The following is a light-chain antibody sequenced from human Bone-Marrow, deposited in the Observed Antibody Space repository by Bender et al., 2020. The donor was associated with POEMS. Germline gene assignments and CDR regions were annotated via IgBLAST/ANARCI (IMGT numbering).Light chain of an antibody. CDR2: GNS. J-gene: IGLJ3*02. CDR1: GSNIGGYP. V-gene: IGLV1-44*01. CDR3: CSYTRSRTWV. Sequence: QSVLTQPPSVSGTPGQRVTISCSGSGSNIGGYPVNWYQQLPGTAPRLLIYGNSNRPSGVPDRFSGSKSDNTASLTISGLQAEDEADYYCCSYTRSRTWVFGGGTKLTVL.